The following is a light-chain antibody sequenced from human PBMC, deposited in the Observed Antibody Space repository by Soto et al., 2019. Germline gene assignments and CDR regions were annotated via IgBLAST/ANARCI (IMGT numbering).Light chain of an antibody. CDR1: SNDVGTYNR. V-gene: IGLV2-18*02. J-gene: IGLJ2*01. CDR3: SSYTSSSTLL. Sequence: QSALTQPPSVSGSPGQLVTISCTGTSNDVGTYNRVSWYQEPPGTAPKLMIYEVNNRPSGVPDRFSGSKSGNTASLTISGLQAEDEADYYCSSYTSSSTLLFGGGTKVTVL. CDR2: EVN.